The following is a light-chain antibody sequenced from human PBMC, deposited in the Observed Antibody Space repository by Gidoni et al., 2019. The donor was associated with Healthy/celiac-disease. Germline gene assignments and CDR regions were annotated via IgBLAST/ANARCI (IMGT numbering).Light chain of an antibody. CDR3: QQYGSSPHT. CDR2: VAS. V-gene: IGKV3-20*01. J-gene: IGKJ1*01. Sequence: DIVLTQSPGTLSLSPGERATLSCRASQSVSSSYLAWYQQKPGQAPRLLIYVASSRATGIPDRFSGSGSGTDFTLTISRLEPEDFAVYYCQQYGSSPHTFGQGTKVEIK. CDR1: QSVSSSY.